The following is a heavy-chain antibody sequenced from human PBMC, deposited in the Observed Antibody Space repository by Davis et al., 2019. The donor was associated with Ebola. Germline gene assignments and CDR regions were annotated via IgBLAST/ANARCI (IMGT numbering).Heavy chain of an antibody. V-gene: IGHV1-18*04. CDR2: ISAYNGNT. Sequence: AASVKVSCKASGYTFTSYYMHWVRQAPGQGLEWMGWISAYNGNTNYAQKLQGRVTMTTDTSTSTAYMELRSLRSDDTAVYYCARRIARNWFDPWGQGTLVTVSS. CDR3: ARRIARNWFDP. D-gene: IGHD6-13*01. CDR1: GYTFTSYY. J-gene: IGHJ5*02.